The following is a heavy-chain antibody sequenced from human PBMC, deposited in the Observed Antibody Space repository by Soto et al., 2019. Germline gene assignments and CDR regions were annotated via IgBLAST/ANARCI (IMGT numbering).Heavy chain of an antibody. D-gene: IGHD6-13*01. J-gene: IGHJ6*02. CDR1: GYSYTTYW. CDR2: IYPGDSDT. CDR3: ARTSAAGKYYYGMDV. Sequence: GDAQKSSCKGSGYSYTTYWIGWLRQMPGKGLEWMGIIYPGDSDTRYSPSFQGQVTISADKSISTAYLQWSSLKASDTAMYYCARTSAAGKYYYGMDVWGQGTTVNVSS. V-gene: IGHV5-51*01.